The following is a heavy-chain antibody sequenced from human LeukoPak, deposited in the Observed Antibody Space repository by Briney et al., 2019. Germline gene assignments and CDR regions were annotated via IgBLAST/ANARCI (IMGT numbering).Heavy chain of an antibody. D-gene: IGHD3-3*01. CDR2: IYHSGST. CDR3: ARRYKITIFGVVIDWFDP. Sequence: PSETLSLTCAVSGYSISSGYCWGWIRQPPGKGLEWIGSIYHSGSTYYNPSLKSRVTISVDTSKNQFSLKLSSVTAADTAVYYCARRYKITIFGVVIDWFDPWGQGTLVTVSS. J-gene: IGHJ5*02. CDR1: GYSISSGYC. V-gene: IGHV4-38-2*01.